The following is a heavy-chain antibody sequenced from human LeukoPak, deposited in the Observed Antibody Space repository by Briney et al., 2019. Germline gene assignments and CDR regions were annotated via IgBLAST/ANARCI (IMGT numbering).Heavy chain of an antibody. J-gene: IGHJ6*03. D-gene: IGHD6-13*01. CDR1: GFTFSSYS. Sequence: GGSLRLSCAASGFTFSSYSMNWVRQAPGKGLEWVSSISSSSNYIYYADSVKGRFTISRDNAKNSLYLQMNSLRAEDTAVYYCARVSSSWYANKYMDAWGKGTTVTVSS. V-gene: IGHV3-21*01. CDR2: ISSSSNYI. CDR3: ARVSSSWYANKYMDA.